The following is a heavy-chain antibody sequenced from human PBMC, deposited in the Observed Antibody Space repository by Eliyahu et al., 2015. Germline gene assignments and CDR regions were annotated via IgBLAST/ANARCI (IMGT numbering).Heavy chain of an antibody. CDR2: IRGNGIQT. Sequence: LVQPGGSLRLSCAASGFTFSTYLMSWVRQAPGKGLEWVANIRGNGIQTYYADSVKGRFTISRDNARNSVSLEMNSLRGEDTAVYFCARWNFAYDVWGHGTMVTVSS. CDR3: ARWNFAYDV. J-gene: IGHJ3*01. CDR1: GFTFSTYL. V-gene: IGHV3-7*01. D-gene: IGHD1-7*01.